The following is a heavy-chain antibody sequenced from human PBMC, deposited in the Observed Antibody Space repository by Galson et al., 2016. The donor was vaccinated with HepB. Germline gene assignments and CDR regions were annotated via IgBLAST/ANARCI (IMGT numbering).Heavy chain of an antibody. V-gene: IGHV3-15*01. J-gene: IGHJ4*02. CDR2: IKSKLDGETR. CDR1: GLTFSHAW. CDR3: TTHEAY. Sequence: SLRLSCAASGLTFSHAWMSWIRQAPGKGLEWVGRIKSKLDGETRDYAAAVKGRFTISRDDSKNTLSLHMDSLKTEDTAVYYCTTHEAYWGQRTLVTVSS.